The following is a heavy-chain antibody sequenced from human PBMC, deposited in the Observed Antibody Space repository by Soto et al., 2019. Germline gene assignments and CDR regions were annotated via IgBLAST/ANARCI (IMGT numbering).Heavy chain of an antibody. CDR3: ARHMYDYDFWSGQTNWFDP. V-gene: IGHV3-53*01. Sequence: GSLLLACSASGFTVSSNYMSWVRQAPGKGLEWVSVIYSGGSTYYADSVKGRFTISRDNSKNTLYLQMNSLRAEDTAVYYCARHMYDYDFWSGQTNWFDPWGQGTLVTVSS. J-gene: IGHJ5*02. CDR2: IYSGGST. D-gene: IGHD3-3*01. CDR1: GFTVSSNY.